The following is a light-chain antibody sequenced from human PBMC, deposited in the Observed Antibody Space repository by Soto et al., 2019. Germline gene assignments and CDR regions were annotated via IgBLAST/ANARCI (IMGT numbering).Light chain of an antibody. V-gene: IGKV1-39*01. J-gene: IGKJ2*01. CDR2: AAS. Sequence: DIQMTQSPSSLSASIGDRVTITCRTSQSISNFLHWYQQKPGKAPNLLIFAASTLHTGVPSRFSGSGSGTDFTLTITSLQPADFATYYCQQSYITPPTFGQGTRLEI. CDR3: QQSYITPPT. CDR1: QSISNF.